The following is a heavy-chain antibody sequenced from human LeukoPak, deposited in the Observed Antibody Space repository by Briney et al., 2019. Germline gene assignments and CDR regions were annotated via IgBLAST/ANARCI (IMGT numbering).Heavy chain of an antibody. CDR1: GFTFSSYA. V-gene: IGHV3-30-3*01. J-gene: IGHJ4*01. CDR3: ARDRGGSTPDPVDY. CDR2: ISYDGSNK. Sequence: GRSLRLSCAASGFTFSSYAMHWVRQAPGKGLEWVAVISYDGSNKYYADSVKGRFTISRDNAKNSLYLQMNSLRAEDTAVYFCARDRGGSTPDPVDYWGQEPWSPSPQ. D-gene: IGHD2-2*01.